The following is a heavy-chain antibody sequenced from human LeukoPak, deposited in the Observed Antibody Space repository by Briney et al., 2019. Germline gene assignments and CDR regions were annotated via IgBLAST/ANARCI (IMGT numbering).Heavy chain of an antibody. Sequence: SETLSLTCTVSGGSISSYYWSWIRQPPGKGLEWIGYIYYSGSTNYNPSLKSRVTISVDTSRNQFSLKLSSVTAADTAVYYCARHSYSSSGDWFDPWGQGTLVTVSS. CDR2: IYYSGST. J-gene: IGHJ5*02. CDR1: GGSISSYY. V-gene: IGHV4-59*08. CDR3: ARHSYSSSGDWFDP. D-gene: IGHD6-13*01.